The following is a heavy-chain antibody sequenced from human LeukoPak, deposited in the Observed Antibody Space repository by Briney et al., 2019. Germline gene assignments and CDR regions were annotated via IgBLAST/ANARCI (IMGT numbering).Heavy chain of an antibody. CDR2: ISAGGGST. D-gene: IGHD3-3*01. Sequence: GGSLRLSCAASGFTFDDYGMSWVRQAPGKGLEWVSAISAGGGSTFYADSVKGRFTISRDNSKNTLYLQMNSLRAEDTAVYYCAKDFWSGYYSGYFDSWGQGTLVTVSS. CDR1: GFTFDDYG. J-gene: IGHJ4*02. V-gene: IGHV3-23*01. CDR3: AKDFWSGYYSGYFDS.